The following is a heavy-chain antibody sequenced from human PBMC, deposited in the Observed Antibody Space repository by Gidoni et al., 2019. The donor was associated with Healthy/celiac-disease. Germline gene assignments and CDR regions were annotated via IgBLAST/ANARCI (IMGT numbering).Heavy chain of an antibody. CDR3: ARGWDQGYYYYGMDV. J-gene: IGHJ6*02. Sequence: WIRQHPGKGLEWIGYIYYSGSTYYNPSLKSRITISVDTSKNQFSLKLSSVTAADTAVYYCARGWDQGYYYYGMDVLGRGTTVTVSS. CDR2: IYYSGST. V-gene: IGHV4-31*02. D-gene: IGHD1-26*01.